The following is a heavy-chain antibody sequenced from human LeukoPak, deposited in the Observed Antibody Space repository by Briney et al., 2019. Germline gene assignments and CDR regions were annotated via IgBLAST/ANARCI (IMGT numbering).Heavy chain of an antibody. CDR1: GYTFTSYY. Sequence: ASVNVSCKASGYTFTSYYMHWVRQAPGQGLEWMGIINPSGGSTSYAQKFQGRVTMTRDTSTSTVYMELSSLRSEDTAVYYCARDSCSSTSCLFIASHYYYYGMDVWGQGTTVTVSS. CDR3: ARDSCSSTSCLFIASHYYYYGMDV. V-gene: IGHV1-46*01. J-gene: IGHJ6*02. D-gene: IGHD2-2*01. CDR2: INPSGGST.